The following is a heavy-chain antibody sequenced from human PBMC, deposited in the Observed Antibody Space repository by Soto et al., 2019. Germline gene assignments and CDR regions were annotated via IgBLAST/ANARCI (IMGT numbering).Heavy chain of an antibody. CDR3: ERSESNHNEMDV. Sequence: SQTLSLTCAISGDSVSSNSATWSWIRQSPSRGLEWLGRTYYRSKFYNDYEICVKSRVTSSADTSKNQFSLQLNSVTSEDTAEDYWERSESNHNEMDVWGPGTTVTV. V-gene: IGHV6-1*01. CDR1: GDSVSSNSAT. J-gene: IGHJ6*02. D-gene: IGHD4-4*01. CDR2: TYYRSKFYN.